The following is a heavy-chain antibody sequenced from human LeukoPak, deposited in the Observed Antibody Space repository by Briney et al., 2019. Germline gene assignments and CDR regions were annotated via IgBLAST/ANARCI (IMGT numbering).Heavy chain of an antibody. V-gene: IGHV4-34*01. J-gene: IGHJ3*02. CDR3: ARVASTTRRHDVFDI. D-gene: IGHD1-1*01. Sequence: SETLSLTCAVYGGSFSGYYCSWIRQPPGKGLEWIGAINHSGSTNYNPSLKSRVTISVDTSKNQFSLKLSSVTAADTAVYYCARVASTTRRHDVFDIWGQGTMVIVSS. CDR1: GGSFSGYY. CDR2: INHSGST.